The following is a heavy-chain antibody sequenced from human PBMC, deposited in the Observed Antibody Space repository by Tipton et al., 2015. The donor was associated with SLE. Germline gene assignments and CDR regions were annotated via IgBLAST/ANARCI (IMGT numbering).Heavy chain of an antibody. CDR1: GGSMRSHYY. V-gene: IGHV4-39*07. D-gene: IGHD2-21*01. CDR3: ARSQYCGDGSCQSWNGYYMDV. J-gene: IGHJ6*03. CDR2: MYYSGDT. Sequence: TLSLTCIVSGGSMRSHYYWGWMRQSPEKGLEWIGSMYYSGDTYYNPSLKSRVAISVDMSKSQFSLKLNSVTAADTAVYYCARSQYCGDGSCQSWNGYYMDVWGKGTTVSVSS.